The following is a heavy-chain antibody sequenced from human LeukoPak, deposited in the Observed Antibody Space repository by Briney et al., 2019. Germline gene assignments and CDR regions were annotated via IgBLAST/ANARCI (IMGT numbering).Heavy chain of an antibody. V-gene: IGHV1-46*01. D-gene: IGHD5-12*01. Sequence: ASVRVSCKASGYTFTSYYMHWVRQAPGQGLEWMGIINPSGGSTSYAQKFQGRVTMTRDTSTSTVYMELSILRSEDTAVYYCARDYSGYDSAPNWFDPWGQGTLVTVSS. CDR3: ARDYSGYDSAPNWFDP. J-gene: IGHJ5*02. CDR1: GYTFTSYY. CDR2: INPSGGST.